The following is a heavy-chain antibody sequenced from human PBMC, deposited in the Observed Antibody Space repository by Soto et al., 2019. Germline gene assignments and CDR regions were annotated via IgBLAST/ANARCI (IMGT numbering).Heavy chain of an antibody. V-gene: IGHV3-23*04. CDR1: GFTFSIYW. CDR3: AKDREYSGSYSFDY. D-gene: IGHD1-26*01. J-gene: IGHJ4*02. Sequence: EVQLVESGGGLVQPGGSLRLSCAASGFTFSIYWMHWVRQAPGKGLVWVSAISGSGGSTYYADSVKGRFTISRDNSKNTLYLQMNSLRAEDTAVYYCAKDREYSGSYSFDYWGQGTLVTVSS. CDR2: ISGSGGST.